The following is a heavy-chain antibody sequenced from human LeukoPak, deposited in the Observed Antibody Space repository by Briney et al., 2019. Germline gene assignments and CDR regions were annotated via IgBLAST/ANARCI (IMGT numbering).Heavy chain of an antibody. J-gene: IGHJ4*02. D-gene: IGHD2-21*02. CDR1: GYTFTGYY. V-gene: IGHV1-18*04. Sequence: GASVKVSCKASGYTFTGYYMHWVRQAPGQGLEWMGWISAYNDNTNYAQKLQGRVTMTTDTSTSTAYMEVRSLKSDDTAVYYCASGPAYCGGDCYFDYWGQGTLVTVSS. CDR3: ASGPAYCGGDCYFDY. CDR2: ISAYNDNT.